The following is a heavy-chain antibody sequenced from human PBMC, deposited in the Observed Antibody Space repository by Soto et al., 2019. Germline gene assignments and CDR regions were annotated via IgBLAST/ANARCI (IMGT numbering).Heavy chain of an antibody. Sequence: SCAASGFTFSSYGMHWVRQAPGKGLEWVAVISYDGSNKYYADSVKGRFTISRDNSKNTLYLQMNSLRAEDTAVYYCARTYYDSSGYYEESAFDIWGQGTMVTISS. CDR3: ARTYYDSSGYYEESAFDI. J-gene: IGHJ3*02. V-gene: IGHV3-30*03. D-gene: IGHD3-22*01. CDR2: ISYDGSNK. CDR1: GFTFSSYG.